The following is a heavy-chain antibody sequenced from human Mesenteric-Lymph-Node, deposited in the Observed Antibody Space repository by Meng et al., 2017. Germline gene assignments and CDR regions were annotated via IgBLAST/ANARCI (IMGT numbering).Heavy chain of an antibody. V-gene: IGHV4-39*01. Sequence: QPPLQESGPGRVRPSEALSLTCSVSGGSISASGYYWGWIRQPPGKGLEWIGSIGHSGFTYYTPSLKSRVTVSIDTSRNQFSLWLTSVTAADTAVYYCVRSSAWVRTGFDPWGQGTLVTVSS. CDR3: VRSSAWVRTGFDP. CDR2: IGHSGFT. CDR1: GGSISASGYY. J-gene: IGHJ5*02. D-gene: IGHD6-19*01.